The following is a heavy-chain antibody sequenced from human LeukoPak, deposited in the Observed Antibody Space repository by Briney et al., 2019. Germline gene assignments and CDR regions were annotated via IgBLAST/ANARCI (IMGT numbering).Heavy chain of an antibody. CDR1: GYSISSGYY. Sequence: PSETLSLTCTVSGYSISSGYYWGWIRQPPGKGLEWIGFIYYSGSTNYNPSLKSRVTISVDTSKNQFSLKLSSVTAADTAVYYCARGGIAVVSWGQGTMVTVSS. J-gene: IGHJ3*01. CDR2: IYYSGST. V-gene: IGHV4-38-2*02. D-gene: IGHD6-19*01. CDR3: ARGGIAVVS.